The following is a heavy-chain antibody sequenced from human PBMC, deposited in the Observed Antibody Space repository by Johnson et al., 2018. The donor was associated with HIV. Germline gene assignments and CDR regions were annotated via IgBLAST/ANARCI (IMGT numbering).Heavy chain of an antibody. CDR1: GLIFSRSW. D-gene: IGHD4-17*01. J-gene: IGHJ3*02. CDR2: TNSDGSST. Sequence: VQLVESGGGLVQPGGSLRLSCAASGLIFSRSWIHWVRQAPGKGLVWVSRTNSDGSSTNYADSVQGRFTISRDKAKNTLHLQMNSLRAEDTAVYYCARVSSSVTTARYGAFDMWGQGTMVTVSS. CDR3: ARVSSSVTTARYGAFDM. V-gene: IGHV3-74*01.